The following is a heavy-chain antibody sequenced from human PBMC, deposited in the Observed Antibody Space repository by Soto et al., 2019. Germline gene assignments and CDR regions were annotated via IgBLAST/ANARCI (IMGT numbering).Heavy chain of an antibody. CDR1: GYTFTSYD. D-gene: IGHD3-10*01. Sequence: SVKVSCKASGYTFTSYDINWVRQATGQGLEWMGWMNPNSGIANYAQKFQGRVTITADKSTSTAYMELSSLRSEDTAAYYCARAGIDVDVYYYYYALDVWGQGTAVTVS. CDR2: MNPNSGIA. V-gene: IGHV1-69*10. CDR3: ARAGIDVDVYYYYYALDV. J-gene: IGHJ6*02.